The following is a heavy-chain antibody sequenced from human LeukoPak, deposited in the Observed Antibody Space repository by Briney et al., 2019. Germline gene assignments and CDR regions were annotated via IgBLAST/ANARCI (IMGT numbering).Heavy chain of an antibody. CDR1: GYTFTGYY. V-gene: IGHV1-2*02. J-gene: IGHJ4*02. Sequence: ASVKVSCKASGYTFTGYYMHWVRQAPGQGLESMGWINPNSGGTNYAQKFQGRVTMTRDTSISTAYMELSRLRSDDTAVYYCARGSSGWYMVDYWGQGTLVTVSS. CDR2: INPNSGGT. D-gene: IGHD6-19*01. CDR3: ARGSSGWYMVDY.